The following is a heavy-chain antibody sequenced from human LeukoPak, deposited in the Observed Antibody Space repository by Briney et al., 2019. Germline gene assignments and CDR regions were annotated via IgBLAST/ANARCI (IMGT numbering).Heavy chain of an antibody. CDR1: GGTFSSYA. J-gene: IGHJ4*02. V-gene: IGHV1-8*02. D-gene: IGHD2-2*01. Sequence: GASVKVSCKASGGTFSSYAISWVRQAPGQGLEWMGWMNPVSGNAGSAQKFQGRVTLTGDTSISTAYMELSSLRSDDTAVYYCARAPMGTAALYWGQGTLVTVSS. CDR2: MNPVSGNA. CDR3: ARAPMGTAALY.